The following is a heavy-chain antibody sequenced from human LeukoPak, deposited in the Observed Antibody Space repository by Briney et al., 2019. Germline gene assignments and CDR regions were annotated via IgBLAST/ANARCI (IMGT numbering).Heavy chain of an antibody. CDR2: ISYDGSNK. Sequence: GGSLRLSCAASGFTFRSYAMHWVRQAPGKGLEWVAVISYDGSNKYYADSVKGRFTISRDNSKNTLYLQMNSLRADDTAVYYRARGDTPAGYFYYGMDVWGQGTTVTVSS. CDR1: GFTFRSYA. J-gene: IGHJ6*02. D-gene: IGHD2-2*01. V-gene: IGHV3-30-3*01. CDR3: ARGDTPAGYFYYGMDV.